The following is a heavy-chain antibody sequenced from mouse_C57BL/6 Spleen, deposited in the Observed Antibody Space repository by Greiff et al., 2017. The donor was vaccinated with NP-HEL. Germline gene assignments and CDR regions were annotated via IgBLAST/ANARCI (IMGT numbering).Heavy chain of an antibody. J-gene: IGHJ4*01. CDR2: ISSGGDYI. CDR1: GFTFSSYA. V-gene: IGHV5-9-1*02. Sequence: EVQLVESGEGLVKPGGSLKLSCAASGFTFSSYAMSWVRQTPEKRLEWVAYISSGGDYIYYADTVKGRFTISRDNARNTLYLQMSSLKSEDTAMYYCTRGGSSYVYYAMDYWGQGTSVTVSS. D-gene: IGHD1-1*01. CDR3: TRGGSSYVYYAMDY.